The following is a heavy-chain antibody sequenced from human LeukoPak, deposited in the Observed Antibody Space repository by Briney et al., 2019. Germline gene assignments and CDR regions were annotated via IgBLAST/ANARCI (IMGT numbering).Heavy chain of an antibody. D-gene: IGHD5-24*01. CDR1: GYTFTSYG. J-gene: IGHJ4*02. CDR2: ISAYNGNT. V-gene: IGHV1-18*04. Sequence: ASVKVSCKASGYTFTSYGISWVRQAPGQGLEGMGWISAYNGNTNYARKLQGRVTMTTDTSTRTAYLELRSLRSDDTAVYYCARGGMEMATIIQYYFDYWGQGTLVTVSS. CDR3: ARGGMEMATIIQYYFDY.